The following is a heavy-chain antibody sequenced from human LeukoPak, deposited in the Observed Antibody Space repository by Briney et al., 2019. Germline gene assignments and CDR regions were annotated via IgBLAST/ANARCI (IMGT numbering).Heavy chain of an antibody. J-gene: IGHJ5*02. CDR1: GGSISSYY. D-gene: IGHD3-10*01. CDR2: IYTSGST. CDR3: ARGYYGSGNSPLNWFDP. Sequence: PSETLSLTCTVSGGSISSYYWSWIRQPAGKGLEWIGRIYTSGSTNYNPSLKSRVTMSVDTSKNQFSLKLSSVTAADTAVYYCARGYYGSGNSPLNWFDPWGQGTLVTVSS. V-gene: IGHV4-4*07.